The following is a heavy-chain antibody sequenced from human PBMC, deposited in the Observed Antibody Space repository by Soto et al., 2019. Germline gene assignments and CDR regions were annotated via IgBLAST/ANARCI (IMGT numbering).Heavy chain of an antibody. V-gene: IGHV4-31*03. CDR1: NGSIDNTVFF. CDR2: ISYSGKT. D-gene: IGHD4-17*01. J-gene: IGHJ5*02. CDR3: ARHLSGDYPNANWFDP. Sequence: PSETLSLTCTVSNGSIDNTVFFWNWIRQHPGRGLEWIGYISYSGKTFYNPSLQSRVSMSLDTSTNQISLKLSSVTAADTAVYFCARHLSGDYPNANWFDPWGQGTLGTVSS.